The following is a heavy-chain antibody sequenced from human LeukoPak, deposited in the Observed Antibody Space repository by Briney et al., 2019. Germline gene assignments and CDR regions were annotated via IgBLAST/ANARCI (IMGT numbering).Heavy chain of an antibody. V-gene: IGHV4-4*07. Sequence: SETLSLTCTVSGGSMSSYYRSWIRQPARKGLDWIGRVYTSGSTNYNPSLKSRVTMSVDTSKNQFTLKLSSVTAADTAVYYCARGVYCSGGSCYDYWGQGTLVTVSS. D-gene: IGHD2-15*01. CDR2: VYTSGST. CDR1: GGSMSSYY. J-gene: IGHJ4*02. CDR3: ARGVYCSGGSCYDY.